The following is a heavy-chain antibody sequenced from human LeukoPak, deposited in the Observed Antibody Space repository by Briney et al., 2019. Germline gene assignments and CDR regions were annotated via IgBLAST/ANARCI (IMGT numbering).Heavy chain of an antibody. CDR3: ARSTYYYDGSGYLYPPFLDY. D-gene: IGHD3-22*01. CDR1: GFTFSSYS. Sequence: PGGSLRLSCAASGFTFSSYSMNWVRQAPGKGLEWVSYISRTSHTIYYADSVKGRFTISRDNAKNSLYLQMNSLRDEDTAVYYCARSTYYYDGSGYLYPPFLDYWGQGNLVTVSP. CDR2: ISRTSHTI. V-gene: IGHV3-48*02. J-gene: IGHJ4*02.